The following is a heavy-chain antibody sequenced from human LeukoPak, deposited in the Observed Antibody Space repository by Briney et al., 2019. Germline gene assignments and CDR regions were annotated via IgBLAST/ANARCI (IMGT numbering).Heavy chain of an antibody. V-gene: IGHV3-20*04. CDR1: GFTFDDYG. Sequence: EGSLRLSCAASGFTFDDYGMSWVRQAPGKGLEWVSGINWNGGSTGYADSVKGRFTISRDNSKNTLFLQMNSLRSEDTALYYCANGPHYNILTGFYKVRSHLDYWGQGTLVTVSS. CDR2: INWNGGST. CDR3: ANGPHYNILTGFYKVRSHLDY. J-gene: IGHJ4*02. D-gene: IGHD3-9*01.